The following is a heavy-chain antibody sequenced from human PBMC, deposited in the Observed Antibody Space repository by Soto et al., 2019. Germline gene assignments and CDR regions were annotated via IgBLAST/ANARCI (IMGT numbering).Heavy chain of an antibody. CDR1: GGSFSGYY. Sequence: SETLSLTCAVYGGSFSGYYWSWIRQPPGKGLEWIGEINHSGSTNYNPSLKSRVTISVDTSKNQFSLKVTSVTAADTAVYYCARGFGVVVPAAMRENFDYWGQGTLVTVSS. V-gene: IGHV4-34*01. CDR3: ARGFGVVVPAAMRENFDY. D-gene: IGHD2-2*01. CDR2: INHSGST. J-gene: IGHJ4*02.